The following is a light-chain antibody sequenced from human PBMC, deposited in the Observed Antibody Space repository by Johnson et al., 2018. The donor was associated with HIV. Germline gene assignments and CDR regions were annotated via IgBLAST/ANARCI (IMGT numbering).Light chain of an antibody. CDR3: GTWDSSLSAHYV. J-gene: IGLJ1*01. Sequence: QSVLTQPPSVSAAPGQKVTISCSGSSSNIGNNYVSWYQQVPGTAPKLLIYENNKRPSGIPDRFSGSKSGTSAALGITGLQTWDEADYYCGTWDSSLSAHYVFGTGTKVPVL. CDR1: SSNIGNNY. CDR2: ENN. V-gene: IGLV1-51*02.